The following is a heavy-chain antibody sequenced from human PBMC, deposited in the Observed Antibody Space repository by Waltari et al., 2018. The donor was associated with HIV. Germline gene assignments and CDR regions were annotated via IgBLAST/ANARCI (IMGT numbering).Heavy chain of an antibody. V-gene: IGHV4-31*03. D-gene: IGHD3-3*01. CDR2: IYYSGST. Sequence: QVQLQESGPGLVKPSQTLSLTCTVSGGSISSGGYYWSWIRQHPGKGLEWIGYIYYSGSTYYNPSVKSRVTISVDTSKNQFSLKLSSVTAADTAVYYCARDRSDYDFWSGRGDGYNWFDPWGQGTLVTVSS. CDR3: ARDRSDYDFWSGRGDGYNWFDP. J-gene: IGHJ5*02. CDR1: GGSISSGGYY.